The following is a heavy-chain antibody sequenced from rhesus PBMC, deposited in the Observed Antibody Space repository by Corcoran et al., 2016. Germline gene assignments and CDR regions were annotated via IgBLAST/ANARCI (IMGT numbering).Heavy chain of an antibody. J-gene: IGHJ1*01. CDR3: ARKGGSSYVYFEF. D-gene: IGHD4-29*01. V-gene: IGHV4-165*02. CDR1: GGSISGYD. Sequence: QVQLQESGPGLVKPSETLSLTCAVSGGSISGYDWNWIRPPTGKGLEWIVYIGGSRGSTYSNPSLKSRVTISTDTSKNQFSLKLSSVTAADTAVYYCARKGGSSYVYFEFWGQGALVTVSS. CDR2: IGGSRGST.